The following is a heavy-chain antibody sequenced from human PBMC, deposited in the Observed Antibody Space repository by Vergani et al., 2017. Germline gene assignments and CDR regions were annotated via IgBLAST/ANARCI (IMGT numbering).Heavy chain of an antibody. CDR2: ISGSGGST. J-gene: IGHJ4*02. CDR1: GFTFSSYG. CDR3: AKIDEGIDFDY. V-gene: IGHV3-23*04. Sequence: VQLVESGGGVVQPGRSLRLSCAASGFTFSSYGMHWVRQAPGKGLEWVSAISGSGGSTYYADSVKGRFTISRDNSKNTLYLQMNSLRAEDTAVYYCAKIDEGIDFDYWGQGTLVTVSS.